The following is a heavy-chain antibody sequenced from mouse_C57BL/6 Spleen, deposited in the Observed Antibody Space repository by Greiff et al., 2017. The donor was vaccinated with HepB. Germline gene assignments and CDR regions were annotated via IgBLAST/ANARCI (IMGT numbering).Heavy chain of an antibody. CDR2: IDPSDSYT. CDR3: ARSQFPLPYFDY. J-gene: IGHJ2*01. D-gene: IGHD5-1*01. Sequence: VQLQQSGAELVKPGASVKLSCKASGYTFTSYWMQWVKQRPGQGLEWIGEIDPSDSYTNYNQKFKGKATLTVDTSSSTAYMQLSSLTSEDSAVYYCARSQFPLPYFDYWGQGTTLTVSS. V-gene: IGHV1-50*01. CDR1: GYTFTSYW.